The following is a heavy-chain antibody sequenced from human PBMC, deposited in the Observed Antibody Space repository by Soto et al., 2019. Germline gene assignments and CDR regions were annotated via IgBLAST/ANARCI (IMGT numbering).Heavy chain of an antibody. D-gene: IGHD6-13*01. V-gene: IGHV3-53*01. CDR1: GFTVSNNY. CDR2: IYSGGST. J-gene: IGHJ4*02. CDR3: ARDPPGIAASGGGG. Sequence: VQLVESGGGLIQPGGSLRLSCAASGFTVSNNYMRWVRQAPGKGLEWVSLIYSGGSTHYAYSVKGRFTISRDNSKNTLYLKMNSLRVEDTAVYYWARDPPGIAASGGGGWGQGTLVTVSS.